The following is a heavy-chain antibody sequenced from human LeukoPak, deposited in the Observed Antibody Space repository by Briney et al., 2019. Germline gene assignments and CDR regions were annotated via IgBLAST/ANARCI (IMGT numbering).Heavy chain of an antibody. CDR1: GFTFSSYG. J-gene: IGHJ5*02. V-gene: IGHV3-23*01. D-gene: IGHD1-26*01. CDR2: INSSGGIA. CDR3: AEDQGELRFDP. Sequence: GGSLRLSCGTSGFTFSSYGMTWVRQAPGKGLEWVSSINSSGGIAYYADSVKGRFTISRDNSRNTPFLQMNSLRAEDTAIYYCAEDQGELRFDPWGQGTLVTVSS.